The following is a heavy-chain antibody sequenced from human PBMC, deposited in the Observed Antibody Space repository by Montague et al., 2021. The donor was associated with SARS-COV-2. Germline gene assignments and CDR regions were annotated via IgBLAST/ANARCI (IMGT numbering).Heavy chain of an antibody. V-gene: IGHV3-30-3*01. CDR3: ARDGGGYSDY. D-gene: IGHD5-12*01. CDR2: ISYDGSNK. Sequence: SLRLSCAASGFTFSSYAMRWVRQAPGKGLEWVAVISYDGSNKYYADSVKGRFTTSRDNSKNTLYLQVNSLRAEDTAVYYCARDGGGYSDYWGQGTLVTVSS. CDR1: GFTFSSYA. J-gene: IGHJ4*02.